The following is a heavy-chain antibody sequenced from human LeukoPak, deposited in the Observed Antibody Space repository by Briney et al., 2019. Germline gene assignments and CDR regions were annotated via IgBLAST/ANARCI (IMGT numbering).Heavy chain of an antibody. V-gene: IGHV3-53*01. CDR2: IYSGGST. CDR3: AKDLSAIVGALRDAFDI. CDR1: GFTVSSNY. Sequence: GGSLRLSCVASGFTVSSNYMSWVRQAPGKGLEWDSVIYSGGSTYYADSVKGRFTISRDNSKNTLYLQMNSLRAEDSAVYYCAKDLSAIVGALRDAFDIWGQGIVVTVSS. D-gene: IGHD1-26*01. J-gene: IGHJ3*02.